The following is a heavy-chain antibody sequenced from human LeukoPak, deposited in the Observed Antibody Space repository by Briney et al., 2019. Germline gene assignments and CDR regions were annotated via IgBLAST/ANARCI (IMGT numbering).Heavy chain of an antibody. D-gene: IGHD1-26*01. J-gene: IGHJ4*02. CDR3: ARGGGGAKAFYFDY. CDR2: VYHSGST. CDR1: GGSISSGGYS. Sequence: PSQTLSLTCAVSGGSISSGGYSWSWIRLPPGKGLEWFGNVYHSGSTYYNPSLKSRVTISVDTSKNQFSLKLSSVTAADTGVYYCARGGGGAKAFYFDYWGQGSLVTVSS. V-gene: IGHV4-30-2*01.